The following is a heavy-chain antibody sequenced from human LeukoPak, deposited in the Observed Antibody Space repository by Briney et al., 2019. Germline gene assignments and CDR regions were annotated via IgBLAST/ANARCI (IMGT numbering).Heavy chain of an antibody. CDR3: ARERGDFRFVDI. Sequence: KPSETLSLTCTVSGGSISSYYWSWIRQPPGKGLEWIGYIDYSGSTNYSPSLKSRVTISVDTSKNQFSLKLSSVTAADTAVYYCARERGDFRFVDIWGQGKMVTVSS. D-gene: IGHD3-16*01. CDR2: IDYSGST. V-gene: IGHV4-59*01. CDR1: GGSISSYY. J-gene: IGHJ3*02.